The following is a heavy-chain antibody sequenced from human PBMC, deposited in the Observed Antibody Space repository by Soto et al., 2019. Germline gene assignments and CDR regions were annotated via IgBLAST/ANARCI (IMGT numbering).Heavy chain of an antibody. Sequence: QVQLQESGPGLVKPSQTLSLTCTVSGGSISSXGYXWSXXRQXXGXGLEWIGYIYYSGSTYYNPYLKSRVTXSVDTSKTQXXXKXXXVTXXXXXXXXXXXXXXGXXXGFEFDYWGQGTLVTVSS. V-gene: IGHV4-31*03. J-gene: IGHJ4*02. CDR3: XXXXXXGXXXGFEFDY. D-gene: IGHD3-16*01. CDR1: GGSISSXGYX. CDR2: IYYSGST.